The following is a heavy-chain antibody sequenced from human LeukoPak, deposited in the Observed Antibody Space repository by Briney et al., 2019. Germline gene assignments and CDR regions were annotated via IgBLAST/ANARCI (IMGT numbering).Heavy chain of an antibody. J-gene: IGHJ4*02. V-gene: IGHV4-34*01. CDR1: GGSFSGYY. CDR3: ARGNFGY. Sequence: PSETLSLTCAVYGGSFSGYYWSWIRQPPGKGLEWIGEINHSGSTNYNPSLKSRVTISVDTSKNQFSLKLSSVTAADTAVYYCARGNFGYWGQGTLVTVSS. CDR2: INHSGST.